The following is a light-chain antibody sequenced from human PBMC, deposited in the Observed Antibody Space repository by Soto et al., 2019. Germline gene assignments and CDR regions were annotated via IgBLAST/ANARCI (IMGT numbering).Light chain of an antibody. V-gene: IGKV1-12*01. CDR3: QQANSFPWT. CDR1: QGIYGW. CDR2: AAS. J-gene: IGKJ1*01. Sequence: DIQMTQSPSSVSASVGDRVTITCRASQGIYGWLAWYQQKPGKAPKLLIYAASVLQSGVSSRFSGSGSGTDFTLTISSLQPEDFATYYCQQANSFPWTFGQGTNVEIK.